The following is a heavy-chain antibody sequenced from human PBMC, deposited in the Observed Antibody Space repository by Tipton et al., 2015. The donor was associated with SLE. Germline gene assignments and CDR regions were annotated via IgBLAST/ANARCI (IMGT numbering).Heavy chain of an antibody. V-gene: IGHV4-39*07. J-gene: IGHJ4*02. CDR1: GDSISSSSYY. Sequence: TLSLTCIVSGDSISSSSYYWGWIRQPPGKGLEWIGSIYHSGNINFNPSLKSRVTISMDKYRNQFSLELTSVTAADTAVYYCARDVGGYNTGWFPYYFDYWGQGTLVTVSS. CDR2: IYHSGNI. D-gene: IGHD2-8*02. CDR3: ARDVGGYNTGWFPYYFDY.